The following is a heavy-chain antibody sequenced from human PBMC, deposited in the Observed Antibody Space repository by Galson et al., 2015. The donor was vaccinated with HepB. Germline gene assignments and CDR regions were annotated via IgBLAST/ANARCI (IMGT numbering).Heavy chain of an antibody. D-gene: IGHD3-9*01. V-gene: IGHV3-7*03. CDR2: IKHDGSEK. J-gene: IGHJ6*02. CDR1: GIIFSSYW. Sequence: SLRLSCAASGIIFSSYWMSWVRQAPGKGLEWVANIKHDGSEKYYVDSVKGRFTISRDNAKNSLYLQMNSLRAEDTAVYYCARDDYDILTKGYYYGMDVWGQGTTVTVSS. CDR3: ARDDYDILTKGYYYGMDV.